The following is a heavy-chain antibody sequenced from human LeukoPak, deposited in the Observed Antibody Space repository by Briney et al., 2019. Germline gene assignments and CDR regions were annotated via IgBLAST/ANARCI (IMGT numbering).Heavy chain of an antibody. Sequence: GGSLRLSCAASGFTFSIYWMSWVRQAPGKGLEWVSSISSSADRTYYANSVKGRFTISRDNSKNTLYLQMNSLRVEDTAVYFCTKLVRSSPDYWGQGTLVTVSS. D-gene: IGHD2-2*01. CDR2: ISSSADRT. V-gene: IGHV3-23*01. J-gene: IGHJ4*02. CDR3: TKLVRSSPDY. CDR1: GFTFSIYW.